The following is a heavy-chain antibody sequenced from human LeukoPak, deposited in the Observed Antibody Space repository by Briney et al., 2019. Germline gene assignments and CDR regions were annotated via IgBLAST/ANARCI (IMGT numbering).Heavy chain of an antibody. J-gene: IGHJ4*02. D-gene: IGHD2-21*02. CDR3: ARESPACGEDCYFDY. CDR1: GFTYGRYA. Sequence: GGSLTLPCAPSGFTYGRYAMHWLRQATGRGLVWVAGISYDGTNKYYADSVKGRFTISRDNSKNTLYLQMNSLRTDDTAVYYCARESPACGEDCYFDYWGQGTLVTVSS. V-gene: IGHV3-30-3*01. CDR2: ISYDGTNK.